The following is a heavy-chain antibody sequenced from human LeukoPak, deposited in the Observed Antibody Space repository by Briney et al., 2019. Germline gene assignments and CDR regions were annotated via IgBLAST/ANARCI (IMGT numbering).Heavy chain of an antibody. D-gene: IGHD6-13*01. J-gene: IGHJ4*02. CDR1: GGSISRDY. CDR2: IYYTGST. CDR3: ARDRPGGSSLDY. V-gene: IGHV4-59*01. Sequence: SETLSLTCTVSGGSISRDYWSWIRQPPGKGLEWIGYIYYTGSTNYNPSLKGRVTISVDTSKNQFSLKLSSVTAADTAVYYCARDRPGGSSLDYWGQGTLVTVSS.